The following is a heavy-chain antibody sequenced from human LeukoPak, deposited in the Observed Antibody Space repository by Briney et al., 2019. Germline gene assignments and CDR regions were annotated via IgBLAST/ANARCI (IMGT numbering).Heavy chain of an antibody. D-gene: IGHD3-22*01. CDR1: GFTFSSYA. Sequence: GGSLRLSCAASGFTFSSYAMHWVRQAPGKGLEWVAVISSDGSNKYNADSVKGRFTISRDNSKNTLYLQMNSLRTEDTAVYYCAKENYYDSSGYIDYWGQGTLVTVSS. J-gene: IGHJ4*02. CDR3: AKENYYDSSGYIDY. CDR2: ISSDGSNK. V-gene: IGHV3-30*18.